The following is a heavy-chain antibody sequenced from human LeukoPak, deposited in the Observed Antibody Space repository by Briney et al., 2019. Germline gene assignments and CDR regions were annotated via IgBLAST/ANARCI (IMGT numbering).Heavy chain of an antibody. Sequence: ASVTVSCKVSGYTLTELSMHWVRQAPGKGLEWMGGFDPEDGETIYAQKFQGRVTMTEDTSTDTAYMELSSLRSEDTAVYYCATAVTSWFGESEVDYWGQGTLVTVSS. CDR2: FDPEDGET. CDR3: ATAVTSWFGESEVDY. V-gene: IGHV1-24*01. J-gene: IGHJ4*02. D-gene: IGHD3-10*01. CDR1: GYTLTELS.